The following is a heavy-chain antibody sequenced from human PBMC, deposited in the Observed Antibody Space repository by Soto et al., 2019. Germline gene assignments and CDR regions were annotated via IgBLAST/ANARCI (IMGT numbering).Heavy chain of an antibody. Sequence: SETLSLTCDVYGGSFSGYYWSWIRQPPGKGLEWIGEINRSGRTNYNPSLKSRVTMSVDTSKNQFSLNLNSVTAADTAVYYCAIMHTGTTTFDYWGQGTLATVSA. CDR3: AIMHTGTTTFDY. D-gene: IGHD1-1*01. V-gene: IGHV4-34*01. CDR1: GGSFSGYY. J-gene: IGHJ4*02. CDR2: INRSGRT.